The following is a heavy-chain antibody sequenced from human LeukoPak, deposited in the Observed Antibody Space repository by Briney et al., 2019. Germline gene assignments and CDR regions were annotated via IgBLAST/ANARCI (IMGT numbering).Heavy chain of an antibody. CDR1: GFTFSDYY. CDR2: ISSSGSTI. CDR3: ARGPPHWLSIPDDAFDI. Sequence: GGSLRLSCAASGFTFSDYYMSWIRQAPGKGLEWVSYISSSGSTIYYADSVKGRFTISRDNAKNSLYLQMNSRRAEDTAVYYCARGPPHWLSIPDDAFDIWGQGTMVTVSS. J-gene: IGHJ3*02. D-gene: IGHD3-9*01. V-gene: IGHV3-11*01.